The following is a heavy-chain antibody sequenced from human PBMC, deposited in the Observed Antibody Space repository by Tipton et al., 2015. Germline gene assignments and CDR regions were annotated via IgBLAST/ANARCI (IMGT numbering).Heavy chain of an antibody. CDR1: GFSFNSFS. Sequence: GSLRLSCAASGFSFNSFSMNWVRQAPGKGLEWVSSISTMGSYIHYADSVKGRFTISRDNAKNSLYLQMNSLRVDDTAVYYCARDPPLATVTTGDDASDIWGQGTMVTVSS. CDR2: ISTMGSYI. D-gene: IGHD4-17*01. J-gene: IGHJ3*02. V-gene: IGHV3-21*01. CDR3: ARDPPLATVTTGDDASDI.